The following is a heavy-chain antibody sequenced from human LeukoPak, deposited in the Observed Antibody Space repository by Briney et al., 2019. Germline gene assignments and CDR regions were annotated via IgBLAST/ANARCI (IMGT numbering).Heavy chain of an antibody. V-gene: IGHV3-7*03. CDR2: IKPDGYEK. Sequence: GGSLRLSCAASGLTFSSYYMSWVRQAPGKGLEWVANIKPDGYEKYYVDSVKGRFTISRDNAENSLDLQMNSLRVEDTAVYYRATAAWGLWHGCFDYWGQGILVTVSS. CDR1: GLTFSSYY. CDR3: ATAAWGLWHGCFDY. J-gene: IGHJ4*02. D-gene: IGHD2-21*02.